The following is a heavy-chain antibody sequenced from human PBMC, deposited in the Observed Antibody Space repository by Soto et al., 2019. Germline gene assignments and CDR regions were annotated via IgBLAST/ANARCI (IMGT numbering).Heavy chain of an antibody. J-gene: IGHJ4*02. D-gene: IGHD6-19*01. CDR1: GFTFSNYG. CDR3: AGGWYFFDY. Sequence: QVQLVESGGGVVQPGRSLRLSCAASGFTFSNYGMHWARQAPGKGLEWVAGISYDGSNKYYSDSVKGRFAISRDNSKTTLYLQMNSLRTEDTAVYYCAGGWYFFDYCGQGTLVTVSP. CDR2: ISYDGSNK. V-gene: IGHV3-30*03.